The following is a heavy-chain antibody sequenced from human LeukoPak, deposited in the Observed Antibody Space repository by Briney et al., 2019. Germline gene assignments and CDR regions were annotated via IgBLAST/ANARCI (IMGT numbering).Heavy chain of an antibody. CDR3: GGGCLVAGVIDY. J-gene: IGHJ4*02. CDR1: GGSISSSSYY. Sequence: SETLSLTCTVSGGSISSSSYYWGWIRQPPGKGLEWIGSIYYSGSTYYNPSLKSRVTISVDTSKNQFSLKLSSVTAADTAVFYCGGGCLVAGVIDYWGQGTLVTVSS. D-gene: IGHD2-15*01. V-gene: IGHV4-39*07. CDR2: IYYSGST.